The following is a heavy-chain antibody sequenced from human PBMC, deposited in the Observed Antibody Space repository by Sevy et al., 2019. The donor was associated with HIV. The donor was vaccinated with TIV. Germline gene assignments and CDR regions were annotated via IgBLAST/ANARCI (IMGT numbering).Heavy chain of an antibody. CDR3: AREPIMITFGGVIVYFDY. D-gene: IGHD3-16*02. V-gene: IGHV3-7*01. Sequence: GGSLRLSCAASGFTFSSYWMSWVRQAPGKGLEWVANIKQDGSEKYYVDSVKGRFTISRDNAKNSLYLQMNSLRAEDTAVYYCAREPIMITFGGVIVYFDYWGQRTLVTVSS. CDR2: IKQDGSEK. J-gene: IGHJ4*02. CDR1: GFTFSSYW.